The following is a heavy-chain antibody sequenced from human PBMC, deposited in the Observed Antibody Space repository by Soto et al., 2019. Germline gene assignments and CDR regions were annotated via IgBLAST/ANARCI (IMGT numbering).Heavy chain of an antibody. CDR2: IDSKIDADKT. Sequence: EVQLVESGGGLVKPGGSLRLSCTDSGFTLSKAYMNWVRQATGKGLEWVGQIDSKIDADKTDFAAPVKGRFTLSRDDSKNTVYLQMNGLEIEDTAMYYCVTSFTAVATARFDYWGQGTLVTVSS. CDR3: VTSFTAVATARFDY. CDR1: GFTLSKAY. D-gene: IGHD2-21*02. J-gene: IGHJ4*02. V-gene: IGHV3-15*04.